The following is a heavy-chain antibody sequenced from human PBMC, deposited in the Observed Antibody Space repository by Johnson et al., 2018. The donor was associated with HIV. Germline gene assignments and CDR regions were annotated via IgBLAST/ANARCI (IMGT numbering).Heavy chain of an antibody. CDR3: ARGSVVGGNSGYDAFDI. Sequence: VQLVESGGGSVQSGGSLRLSCAASGFTFNNYDMHWVRQVTGKALEWVSAIGKAADTYYADSVKGRFTISRENVRNSLYLQMDSRGVGDTAVYYCARGSVVGGNSGYDAFDIWGQGTVVTVSS. V-gene: IGHV3-13*01. CDR2: IGKAADT. CDR1: GFTFNNYD. D-gene: IGHD4-23*01. J-gene: IGHJ3*02.